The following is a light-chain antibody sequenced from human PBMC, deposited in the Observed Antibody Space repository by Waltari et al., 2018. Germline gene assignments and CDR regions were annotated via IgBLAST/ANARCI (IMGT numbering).Light chain of an antibody. CDR1: QSISRD. CDR2: GAS. Sequence: EIVMTQSPATLSVSPGESATPSCRASQSISRDLAWYQQKPGQAPRLLISGASTRATGISGRFSGSGSGTDFTLTITSLQYEDFAVYYCQQYNDWPLTFGGGTKVEIK. J-gene: IGKJ4*01. CDR3: QQYNDWPLT. V-gene: IGKV3-15*01.